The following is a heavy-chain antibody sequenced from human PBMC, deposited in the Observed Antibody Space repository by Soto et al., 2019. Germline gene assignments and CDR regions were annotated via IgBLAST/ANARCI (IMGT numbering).Heavy chain of an antibody. CDR1: GGSISVYY. D-gene: IGHD1-26*01. CDR3: ARGVGSSPPRY. CDR2: IYASGSP. V-gene: IGHV4-59*01. Sequence: QVQLQESGPGQVKPSETLSLTCTISGGSISVYYWSWVRQPPGHELEWIGYIYASGSPYYNPSLRSRVTISADTPKNQISLKLTSPTAADTAVYYCARGVGSSPPRYWGRGTLVTVSS. J-gene: IGHJ4*02.